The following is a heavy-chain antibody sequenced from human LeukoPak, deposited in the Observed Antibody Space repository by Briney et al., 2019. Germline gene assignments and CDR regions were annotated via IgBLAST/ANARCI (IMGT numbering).Heavy chain of an antibody. D-gene: IGHD5-24*01. CDR1: GYTFTSYY. CDR3: VRSKMAGDY. J-gene: IGHJ4*02. V-gene: IGHV1-46*01. CDR2: INPSSGST. Sequence: ASVKVSCKASGYTFTSYYMHWVRQAPGQGLEWMGIINPSSGSTTYAQKFQGRVTMTRDTSTSTVYMELSSLRSGDTAVYYCVRSKMAGDYWGQGTLVTVSS.